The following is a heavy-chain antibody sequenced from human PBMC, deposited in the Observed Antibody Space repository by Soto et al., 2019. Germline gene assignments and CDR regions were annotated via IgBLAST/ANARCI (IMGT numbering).Heavy chain of an antibody. CDR1: GGTFRNYH. CDR3: ARGPLVVLNYFES. Sequence: QVQLVQSGTEVKKPGSSVKVSCKASGGTFRNYHINWVRQAPGQGLEWMGSIFPLTDIPDYAQNFQARLTISAAKSTSTAYMELSILTSDDTAMYFCARGPLVVLNYFESWGQGTLVTVSS. CDR2: IFPLTDIP. V-gene: IGHV1-69*02. J-gene: IGHJ4*02.